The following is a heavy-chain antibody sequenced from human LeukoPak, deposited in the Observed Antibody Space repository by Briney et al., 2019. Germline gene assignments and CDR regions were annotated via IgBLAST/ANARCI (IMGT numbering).Heavy chain of an antibody. Sequence: GGSLRLSCAASGFTFSSDGMHWVRQAPGKGLEWVAVIWYDGSNKYYADSVKGRFTISRDNSKNTLYLQMNSLRAEDTAVYYCARDLDSSGYYPDYWGQGTLVTVSS. CDR3: ARDLDSSGYYPDY. CDR1: GFTFSSDG. J-gene: IGHJ4*02. V-gene: IGHV3-33*01. D-gene: IGHD3-22*01. CDR2: IWYDGSNK.